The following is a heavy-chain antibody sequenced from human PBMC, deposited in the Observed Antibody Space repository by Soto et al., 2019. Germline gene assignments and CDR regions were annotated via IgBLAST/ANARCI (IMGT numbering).Heavy chain of an antibody. D-gene: IGHD4-4*01. CDR3: AKDHRQSYFDY. Sequence: GGSLRLSCAASGFTFSSYGMHWVRQAPGKGLEWVAVISYDGSNKYYADSVKGRFTISRDNSKNTLYLQMNSLRAEDTAVYYCAKDHRQSYFDYWGQGTLVTVSS. CDR1: GFTFSSYG. V-gene: IGHV3-30*18. CDR2: ISYDGSNK. J-gene: IGHJ4*02.